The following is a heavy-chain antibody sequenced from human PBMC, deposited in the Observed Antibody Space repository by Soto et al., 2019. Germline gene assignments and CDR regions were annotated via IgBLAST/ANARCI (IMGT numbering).Heavy chain of an antibody. CDR3: AKAELGYCSGGSCYFSP. J-gene: IGHJ5*02. Sequence: GGSLRLSCAASGFTFSSYAMSWVRQAPGKGLEWVSAISGSGGSTYYADSVKGRFTISRDNSKNTLYLQMNSLGAEDTAVYYCAKAELGYCSGGSCYFSPWGQGTLVTVSS. V-gene: IGHV3-23*01. CDR1: GFTFSSYA. D-gene: IGHD2-15*01. CDR2: ISGSGGST.